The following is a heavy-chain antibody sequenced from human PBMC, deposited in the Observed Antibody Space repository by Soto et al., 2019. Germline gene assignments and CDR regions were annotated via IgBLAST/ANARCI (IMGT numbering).Heavy chain of an antibody. J-gene: IGHJ5*02. D-gene: IGHD1-26*01. CDR2: INPSGGST. V-gene: IGHV1-46*01. CDR3: ARNIVGATTSANWFDP. CDR1: GYTFTSYY. Sequence: GASVKVSCKASGYTFTSYYMHWVRQAPGQGLEWMGIINPSGGSTSYAQKFQGRVTMTRDTSTSTVYMELSSLRSEDTAVYYCARNIVGATTSANWFDPWGQGTLVTVSS.